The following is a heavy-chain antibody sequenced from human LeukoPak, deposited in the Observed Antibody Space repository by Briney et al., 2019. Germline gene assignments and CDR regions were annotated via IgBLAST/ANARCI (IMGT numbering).Heavy chain of an antibody. CDR2: ISSGTSTI. D-gene: IGHD3-9*01. CDR3: ARMGGDILTGYYFDY. CDR1: GFTFSSFG. J-gene: IGHJ4*02. Sequence: GGSLRLSCAASGFTFSSFGMNWVRQAPGKGLEWVSYISSGTSTIYHSDSVKGRFTISRDNAKNSLYLQMNSLRAEDTAVYYCARMGGDILTGYYFDYWGQGTLVTVSS. V-gene: IGHV3-48*04.